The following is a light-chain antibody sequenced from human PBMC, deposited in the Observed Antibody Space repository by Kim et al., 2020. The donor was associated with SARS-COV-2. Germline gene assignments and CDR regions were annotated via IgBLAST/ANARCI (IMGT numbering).Light chain of an antibody. J-gene: IGKJ5*01. Sequence: ASVGDRVTITCQATQDISRNLNWYQQKPGNAPNLLIYDASNWETGVPSRFSGSGSGTDFSFTISSLQPEDIATYYCQQFENLPLTFGQGTRLEIK. CDR1: QDISRN. CDR2: DAS. V-gene: IGKV1-33*01. CDR3: QQFENLPLT.